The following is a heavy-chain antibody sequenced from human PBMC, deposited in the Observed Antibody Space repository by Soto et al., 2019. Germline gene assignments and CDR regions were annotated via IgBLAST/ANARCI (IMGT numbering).Heavy chain of an antibody. CDR1: GFSLSTSGMC. Sequence: GSGPTLVNPTQTLTLTCTFSGFSLSTSGMCVSWIRQPPGKALEWLALIDWDDDKYYSTSLKTRLTISKDTSKNQVVLTMTNMDPVDTATYYCARISIDGTTAPYYFDYWGQGTLVTVSS. D-gene: IGHD1-7*01. V-gene: IGHV2-70*01. CDR3: ARISIDGTTAPYYFDY. CDR2: IDWDDDK. J-gene: IGHJ4*02.